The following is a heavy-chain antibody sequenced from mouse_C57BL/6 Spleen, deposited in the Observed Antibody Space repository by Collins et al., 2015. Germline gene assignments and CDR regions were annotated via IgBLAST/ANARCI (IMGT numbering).Heavy chain of an antibody. CDR2: IHPSDSDT. V-gene: IGHV1-74*01. CDR1: GYIISRYW. J-gene: IGHJ1*03. Sequence: QVQLQQPGAELVKPGASVKVSCKASGYIISRYWMHWVKQRPGQGLEWIGRIHPSDSDTNYNQKFKGKAILTVDKSSSTAYMQLSSLTSEDSAVYYCAIELGRNWYFDVWGTGTTVTVSS. CDR3: AIELGRNWYFDV. D-gene: IGHD4-1*01.